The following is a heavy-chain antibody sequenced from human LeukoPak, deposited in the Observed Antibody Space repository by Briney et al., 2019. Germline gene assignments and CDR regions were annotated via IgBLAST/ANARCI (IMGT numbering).Heavy chain of an antibody. J-gene: IGHJ4*02. CDR3: AREKSHRVWLVLRGYFDY. CDR1: GFTFSSYG. CDR2: ISGSGGST. D-gene: IGHD6-19*01. V-gene: IGHV3-23*01. Sequence: GGSLRLSCAASGFTFSSYGMSWVRQAPGKGLEWVSAISGSGGSTYYADSVKGRFTISRGNSKNTLYLQMNSLRAEDTAVYYCAREKSHRVWLVLRGYFDYWGQGTLVTVSS.